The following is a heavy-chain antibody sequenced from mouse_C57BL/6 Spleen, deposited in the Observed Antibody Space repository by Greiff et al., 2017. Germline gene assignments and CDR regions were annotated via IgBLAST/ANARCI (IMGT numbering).Heavy chain of an antibody. CDR1: GYTFTDYE. Sequence: VQLQQSGAELVRPGASVTLSCKASGYTFTDYEMHWVKQTPVHGLEWIGAIDPETGGTAYNQKFKGKAILTADKSSSTAYMELRSLTSEDSAFYYWTRGGNVYFEDWGKGITLT. V-gene: IGHV1-15*01. J-gene: IGHJ2*01. CDR2: IDPETGGT. CDR3: TRGGNVYFED. D-gene: IGHD1-1*02.